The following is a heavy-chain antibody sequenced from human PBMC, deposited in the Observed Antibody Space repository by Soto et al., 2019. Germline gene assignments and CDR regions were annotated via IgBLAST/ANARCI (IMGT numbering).Heavy chain of an antibody. D-gene: IGHD2-21*01. Sequence: QVQLVQSGAEVRKPGASVKVSCKTSGCTFTNYYIHWVRQAPGEGLEWMGIISPSGGITDYAQKFQGRVTMTRDTSTSTVYMELRSLRSEDTAVYYCARGETYYFDYWGRGTLFTVSS. V-gene: IGHV1-46*01. J-gene: IGHJ4*02. CDR1: GCTFTNYY. CDR2: ISPSGGIT. CDR3: ARGETYYFDY.